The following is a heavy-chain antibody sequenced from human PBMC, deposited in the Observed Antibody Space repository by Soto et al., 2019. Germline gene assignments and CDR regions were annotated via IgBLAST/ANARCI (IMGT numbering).Heavy chain of an antibody. CDR1: GFSFTTYG. CDR3: AKDRGGGAVVPDY. CDR2: IWYDGSNK. Sequence: QVQLVESGGGVVQPGRSLRLSCAASGFSFTTYGMHWVRQAPGEGLEWVAVIWYDGSNKYYADSVKGRFTISRDTSKNTLYLKKNSLRAEDTAVYYCAKDRGGGAVVPDYWGQGTLVTVSS. J-gene: IGHJ4*02. D-gene: IGHD2-21*01. V-gene: IGHV3-33*06.